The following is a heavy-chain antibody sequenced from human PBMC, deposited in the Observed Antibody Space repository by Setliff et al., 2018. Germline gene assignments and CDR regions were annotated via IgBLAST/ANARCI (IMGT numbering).Heavy chain of an antibody. V-gene: IGHV4-31*03. CDR3: ARASHSYGSPNWFDP. Sequence: SETLSLTCNVSGDFISSGGYTWNWIRQHPEMGLEWIGYIFYNGNTFYNPSLQSRVTISVDTSKNQFSLRLTSLNAADSAVYYCARASHSYGSPNWFDPWGPGTLVTVSS. CDR2: IFYNGNT. CDR1: GDFISSGGYT. J-gene: IGHJ5*02. D-gene: IGHD3-22*01.